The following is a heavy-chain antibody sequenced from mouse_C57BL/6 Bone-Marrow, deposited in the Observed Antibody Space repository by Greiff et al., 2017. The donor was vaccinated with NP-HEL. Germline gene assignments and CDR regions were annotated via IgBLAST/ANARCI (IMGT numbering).Heavy chain of an antibody. J-gene: IGHJ2*01. D-gene: IGHD2-12*01. V-gene: IGHV2-2*01. CDR3: ARPFYNGGYFDY. CDR2: IWSGGST. CDR1: GFSLTSYG. Sequence: VKLMESGPGLVQPSQSLSITCTVSGFSLTSYGVHWVRQSPGKGLEWLGVIWSGGSTDYNAAFISRLSISKDNSKSQVFFKMNSLQADDTAIYYCARPFYNGGYFDYWGQGTTLTVSS.